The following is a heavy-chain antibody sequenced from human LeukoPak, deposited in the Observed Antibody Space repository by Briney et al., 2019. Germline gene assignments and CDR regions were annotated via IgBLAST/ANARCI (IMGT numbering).Heavy chain of an antibody. CDR1: GYSISSGYY. D-gene: IGHD3-22*01. J-gene: IGHJ4*02. CDR2: IYHSGST. V-gene: IGHV4-38-2*02. Sequence: PSETLSLTCTVSGYSISSGYYWGWIRQPPGKGLEWIGSIYHSGSTYYNPSLKSRVTISVDTSKNQFSLKLSSVTAADTAVYYCARFTDYYDSSGYYLYYFDYWGQGTLVTVSS. CDR3: ARFTDYYDSSGYYLYYFDY.